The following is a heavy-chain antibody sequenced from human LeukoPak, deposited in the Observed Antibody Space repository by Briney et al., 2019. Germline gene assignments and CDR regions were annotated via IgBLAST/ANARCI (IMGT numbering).Heavy chain of an antibody. V-gene: IGHV3-74*01. CDR1: GFTFSSYW. CDR2: INSDGSST. J-gene: IGHJ2*01. Sequence: PGGSLRLSCAASGFTFSSYWMHWVCQAPGKGLVWVSRINSDGSSTSYADSVKGRFTISRDNPMNTLYLQMNGLSPDDTAVYYCARSLVPGPCNFDLWGRGTLVTVSS. CDR3: ARSLVPGPCNFDL. D-gene: IGHD3-16*01.